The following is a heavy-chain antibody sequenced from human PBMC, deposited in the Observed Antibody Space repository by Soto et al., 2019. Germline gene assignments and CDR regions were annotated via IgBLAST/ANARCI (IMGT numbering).Heavy chain of an antibody. CDR1: GYTFTNSD. D-gene: IGHD3-22*01. Sequence: ASVKVSCKGSGYTFTNSDINWVRQATGQGLEWVGWMNPNSGNSGCAQKFQGRVTMTRNTSISTAYMELRSLRSEDTAVYYCAKAGGAFYDSRGFYRYYFDYWGLGTLVTVSS. V-gene: IGHV1-8*01. J-gene: IGHJ4*02. CDR3: AKAGGAFYDSRGFYRYYFDY. CDR2: MNPNSGNS.